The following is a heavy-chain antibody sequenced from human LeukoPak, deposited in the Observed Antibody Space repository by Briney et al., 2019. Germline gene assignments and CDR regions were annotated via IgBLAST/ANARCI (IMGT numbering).Heavy chain of an antibody. D-gene: IGHD2-2*01. CDR3: ARMPRGPDV. J-gene: IGHJ6*04. Sequence: GGSLRLSCAASGFTFSTYWMVWVRQAPGKGLEWVASIKQDGSEKYYVDSMKGRFTISRDNAKNSLYLQMNSLRAEDTAVYYCARMPRGPDVWGKGTTVTVSS. V-gene: IGHV3-7*01. CDR2: IKQDGSEK. CDR1: GFTFSTYW.